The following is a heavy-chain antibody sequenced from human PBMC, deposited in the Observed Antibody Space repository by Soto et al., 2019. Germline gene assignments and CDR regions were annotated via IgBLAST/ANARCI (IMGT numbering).Heavy chain of an antibody. CDR3: AIGLDIAVAGTRSFDI. V-gene: IGHV4-34*01. D-gene: IGHD6-19*01. Sequence: QVQLQQWGAGLLKPSETLSLTCAVYGGSFSGYYWSWIRQPPGKGLEWIGEINHSGSTNYNPSLIRRVTISVNTSKNQFSLKLSSVTAADKALYYCAIGLDIAVAGTRSFDIWGQGTMVTVSS. CDR1: GGSFSGYY. CDR2: INHSGST. J-gene: IGHJ3*02.